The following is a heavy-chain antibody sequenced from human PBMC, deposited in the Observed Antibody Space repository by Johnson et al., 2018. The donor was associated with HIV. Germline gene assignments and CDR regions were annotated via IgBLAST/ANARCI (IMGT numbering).Heavy chain of an antibody. CDR1: GFTFSNVW. D-gene: IGHD3-16*02. J-gene: IGHJ3*02. CDR3: TTAIVIDAFDI. V-gene: IGHV3-15*01. Sequence: VQLVESGGGVVQPGRSLILSCAASGFTFSNVWMTWVRQSPGKGLEWVGRIKRKIEGETTDYAAPVKGRFTISRDDSKNTLYLQMNRLTTEDTAVYYCTTAIVIDAFDIWGQGTMVTVSS. CDR2: IKRKIEGETT.